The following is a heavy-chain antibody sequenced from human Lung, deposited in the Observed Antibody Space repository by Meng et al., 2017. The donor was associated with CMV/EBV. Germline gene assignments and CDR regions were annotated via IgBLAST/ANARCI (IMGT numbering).Heavy chain of an antibody. CDR2: IYHSGST. CDR1: GGSISSSNW. J-gene: IGHJ4*02. CDR3: ASFPPPGKQWLVTDY. V-gene: IGHV4-4*02. Sequence: VQLRESGPGLVKPSGTLSLTCAVSGGSISSSNWWSWVRQPPGKGLEWIGEIYHSGSTNYNPSLKSRVTISVDKSKNQFSLKLSSVTAADTAVYYCASFPPPGKQWLVTDYWGQGTLVTSPQ. D-gene: IGHD6-19*01.